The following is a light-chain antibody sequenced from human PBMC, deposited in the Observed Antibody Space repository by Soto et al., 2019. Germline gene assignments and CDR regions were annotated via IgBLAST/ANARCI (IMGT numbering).Light chain of an antibody. V-gene: IGLV2-14*01. J-gene: IGLJ2*01. Sequence: QSALTQPASVSGSPGKSITISCTGTNNDVGGYDYVSWFQQHPGKAPKLMIYEVTYRPSGVSNRFSGSKSGNTASLTISGLQAEDEADYYCSSYTSRSTLVFGGGTKLTVL. CDR2: EVT. CDR3: SSYTSRSTLV. CDR1: NNDVGGYDY.